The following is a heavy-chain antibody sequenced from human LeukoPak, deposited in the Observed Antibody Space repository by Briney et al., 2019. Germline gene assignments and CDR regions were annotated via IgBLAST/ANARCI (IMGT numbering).Heavy chain of an antibody. D-gene: IGHD4-17*01. CDR3: AKDLYGDYSFDY. CDR1: GFTFSSYA. Sequence: PGGSLRLSCAASGFTFSSYAMSWVRQAPGQGLEWVSAISGNGDSTYYADSVKGRFTISGDNFKNTLSLQMNSLRAEDTAVYYCAKDLYGDYSFDYWGQGTLVTVSS. CDR2: ISGNGDST. J-gene: IGHJ4*02. V-gene: IGHV3-23*01.